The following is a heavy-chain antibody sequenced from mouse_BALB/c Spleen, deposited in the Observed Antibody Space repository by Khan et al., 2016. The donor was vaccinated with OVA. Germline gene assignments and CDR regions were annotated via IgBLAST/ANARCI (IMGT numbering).Heavy chain of an antibody. D-gene: IGHD2-10*01. CDR1: GFSLTGYG. J-gene: IGHJ4*01. CDR3: ARAYYANYREAMDY. V-gene: IGHV2-6-7*01. Sequence: QMQLEESGPGLVAPSQSLSITCTVSGFSLTGYGVNWVRQPPGKGLEWLGMIWGDGSKDYNSALKSRLSISKDNSKSQVFLQMNSLQTDDTARYYCARAYYANYREAMDYWGQGTSVTVSS. CDR2: IWGDGSK.